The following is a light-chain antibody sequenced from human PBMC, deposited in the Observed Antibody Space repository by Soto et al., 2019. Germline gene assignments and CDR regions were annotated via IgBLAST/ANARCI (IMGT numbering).Light chain of an antibody. CDR3: GSYASSSTLYS. Sequence: QSALTQPASGSGSPGQSITISCTGTSSDVGGYNYVSWYQQHSGKAPKLMIYDVSNRPSGVSNRFSGSKSGNTASLTISGLQAEDEADYYCGSYASSSTLYSFGPGTKVPVL. V-gene: IGLV2-14*01. J-gene: IGLJ1*01. CDR2: DVS. CDR1: SSDVGGYNY.